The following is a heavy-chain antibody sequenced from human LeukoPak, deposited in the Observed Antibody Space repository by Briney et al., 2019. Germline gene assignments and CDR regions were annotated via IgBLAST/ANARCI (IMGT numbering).Heavy chain of an antibody. CDR1: GGSISTYY. CDR2: IYYSGST. V-gene: IGHV4-59*01. CDR3: ARGNWEVITPDY. D-gene: IGHD3-22*01. J-gene: IGHJ4*02. Sequence: PSETLSLTCTVSGGSISTYYWSWIRQPPGKGLEWIGYIYYSGSTNYNPSLKSRVTISIGTSKNQFSLKLSSVTAVDTAVYYCARGNWEVITPDYWGQGTLVTVSS.